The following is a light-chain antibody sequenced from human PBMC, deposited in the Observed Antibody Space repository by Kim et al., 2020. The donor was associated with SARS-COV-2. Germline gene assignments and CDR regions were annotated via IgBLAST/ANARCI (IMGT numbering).Light chain of an antibody. CDR2: DVS. J-gene: IGLJ2*01. CDR1: SSDVGGYNY. V-gene: IGLV2-14*03. Sequence: QSALTQPASVSGSPGQSITISCTGTSSDVGGYNYVSWYQQHPGKAPKLMIYDVSNRPSGVSNRFSGSKSGNTASLTISGLQAEDEADYYCSSYTSSSTLVGSVVFGGGTQLTVL. CDR3: SSYTSSSTLVGSVV.